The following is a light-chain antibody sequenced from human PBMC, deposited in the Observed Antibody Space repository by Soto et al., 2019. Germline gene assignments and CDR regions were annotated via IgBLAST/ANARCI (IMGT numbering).Light chain of an antibody. CDR1: QSVSSNY. CDR2: GTS. J-gene: IGKJ4*01. Sequence: EIGLTQSPGTLSLSPGERATLSCRASQSVSSNYLAWYQQKPGQAPRLLISGTSSRASGIPDRFSGSGSGTDFTLTISRLEPEDVAVYYCQHYGSSLLTFGGGTKVEIK. CDR3: QHYGSSLLT. V-gene: IGKV3-20*01.